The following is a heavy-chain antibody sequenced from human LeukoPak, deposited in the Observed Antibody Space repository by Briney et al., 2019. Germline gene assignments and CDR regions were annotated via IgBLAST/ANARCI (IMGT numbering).Heavy chain of an antibody. CDR1: GGSFSGYY. V-gene: IGHV4-34*01. CDR2: INHSGST. J-gene: IGHJ4*02. CDR3: ARGSWNYEGLDY. Sequence: SETLSLTCAVYGGSFSGYYWSWIRQPPGKGLEWIGEINHSGSTNYNPSLKSRVTISVDTSKNQFSLKLNSLTAADTAVYYCARGSWNYEGLDYWGQGTLVTVSS. D-gene: IGHD1-7*01.